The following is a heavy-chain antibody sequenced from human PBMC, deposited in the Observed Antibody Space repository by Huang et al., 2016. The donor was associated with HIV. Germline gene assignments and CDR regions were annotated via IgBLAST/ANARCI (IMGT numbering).Heavy chain of an antibody. CDR2: IKHSGTT. D-gene: IGHD3-22*01. CDR1: GGTFTGYF. J-gene: IGHJ3*02. CDR3: VRCPGYYFEPSRYFDAFDI. V-gene: IGHV4-34*02. Sequence: VQLQQWGASLLKPSETLSLTCAVSGGTFTGYFWGWVRQAPGKGLEWIAEIKHSGTTAYNHSLKSRVSMSGDGSNNQFSLSLKSVTAADTAVYFCVRCPGYYFEPSRYFDAFDIWGPGTMVTVS.